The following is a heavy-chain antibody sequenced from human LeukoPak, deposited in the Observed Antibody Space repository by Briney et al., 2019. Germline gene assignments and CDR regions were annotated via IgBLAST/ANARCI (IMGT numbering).Heavy chain of an antibody. Sequence: SGPTLVKPTQTLTLTCTFSGFSLTTHKVGVGWIRQPPGKGLEWIGSIYYSGSTYYNPSLKSRVTISVDTSKNQFSLKLSSVTAADTAVYYCARHESWFGELYYFDYWGQGTLVTVSS. J-gene: IGHJ4*02. V-gene: IGHV4-39*01. CDR1: GFSLTTHKVG. CDR2: IYYSGST. CDR3: ARHESWFGELYYFDY. D-gene: IGHD3-10*01.